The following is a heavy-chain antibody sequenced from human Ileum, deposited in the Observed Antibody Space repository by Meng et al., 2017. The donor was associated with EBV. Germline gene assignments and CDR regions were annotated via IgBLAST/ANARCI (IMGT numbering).Heavy chain of an antibody. J-gene: IGHJ4*02. Sequence: AQWGQSGGDGKKPGVSVKVSCKASGYTFTNYGITWVRQGPGQGLEWMGWISAYNGNTNYAQTLQGRVTMTTDTSTSTAYMELGSLRSDDTAVYYCARVEVGITSGDYWGQGTLVTVSS. CDR2: ISAYNGNT. D-gene: IGHD1-26*01. V-gene: IGHV1-18*01. CDR3: ARVEVGITSGDY. CDR1: GYTFTNYG.